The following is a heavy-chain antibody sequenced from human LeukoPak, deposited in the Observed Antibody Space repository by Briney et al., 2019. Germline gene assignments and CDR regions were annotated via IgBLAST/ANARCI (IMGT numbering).Heavy chain of an antibody. CDR1: GGSISSGGYY. CDR2: IYYSGST. V-gene: IGHV4-31*03. J-gene: IGHJ6*02. CDR3: ARDIGVKYQLLTRSYYYYGMDV. D-gene: IGHD2-2*01. Sequence: PSETLSLTCTVSGGSISSGGYYWSWFRQHPGKGLEWIGYIYYSGSTYYNPSLKSRVTISVDTSKNQFSLKLSSVTAADTAVYYCARDIGVKYQLLTRSYYYYGMDVWGQGTTVTVSS.